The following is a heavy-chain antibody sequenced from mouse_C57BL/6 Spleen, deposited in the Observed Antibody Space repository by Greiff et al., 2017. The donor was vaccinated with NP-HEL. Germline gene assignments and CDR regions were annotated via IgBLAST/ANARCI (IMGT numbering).Heavy chain of an antibody. V-gene: IGHV14-4*01. CDR1: GFNIKDDY. Sequence: EVQLQESGAELVRPGASVKLSCTASGFNIKDDYMHWVKQRPEQGLEWIGWIDPENGDTEYASKFQGKATITADTSSNTAYLQLSSLTSEDTAVYYCTSYYAQRDYWGQGTTLTVSS. CDR2: IDPENGDT. CDR3: TSYYAQRDY. D-gene: IGHD1-1*01. J-gene: IGHJ2*01.